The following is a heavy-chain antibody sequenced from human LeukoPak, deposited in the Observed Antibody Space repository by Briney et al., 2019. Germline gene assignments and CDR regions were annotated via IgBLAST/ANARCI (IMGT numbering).Heavy chain of an antibody. V-gene: IGHV4-34*01. CDR2: INHSGST. D-gene: IGHD3-3*01. Sequence: PSETLSLTCAVYGGSFSGYYWSWIRQPPGKGLEWLGEINHSGSTNYNRSLKSRVTISVDTSKNQFSLKLSSVTAADTAVYYCARAYYDFWSGYQFDYWGQGTLVTVSS. J-gene: IGHJ4*02. CDR3: ARAYYDFWSGYQFDY. CDR1: GGSFSGYY.